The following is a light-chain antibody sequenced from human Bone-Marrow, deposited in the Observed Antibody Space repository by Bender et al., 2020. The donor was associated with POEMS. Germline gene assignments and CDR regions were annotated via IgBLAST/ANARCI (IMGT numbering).Light chain of an antibody. J-gene: IGLJ1*01. V-gene: IGLV2-14*01. CDR2: DVS. CDR3: TSHTRDSLYV. Sequence: QSALTQPASVSGSPGQSITISCTGTSSDVGSYNFVSWYQQHPGKAPKLLIYDVSNRPSGVSDRFSGSKSGNTASLTISGLQADDEAEYYCTSHTRDSLYVFGTGTKVSVL. CDR1: SSDVGSYNF.